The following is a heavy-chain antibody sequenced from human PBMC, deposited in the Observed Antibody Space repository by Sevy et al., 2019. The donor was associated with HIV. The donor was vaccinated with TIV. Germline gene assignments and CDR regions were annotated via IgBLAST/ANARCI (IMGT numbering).Heavy chain of an antibody. V-gene: IGHV3-23*01. CDR3: AKDLGYCTNGVCYKSAFDI. J-gene: IGHJ3*02. CDR1: GFTFSSYA. Sequence: GGSLRLSCAASGFTFSSYAMSWVRQAPGKGLEWVSATSGSGGSTYYADSVKGRFTISRDNSKNTLYLQMNSLRAEDTAVYYCAKDLGYCTNGVCYKSAFDIWGQGTMVTVSS. D-gene: IGHD2-8*01. CDR2: TSGSGGST.